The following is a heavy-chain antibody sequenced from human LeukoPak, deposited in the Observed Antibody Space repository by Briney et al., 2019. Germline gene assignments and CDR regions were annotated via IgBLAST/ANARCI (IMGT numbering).Heavy chain of an antibody. V-gene: IGHV1-3*01. CDR1: GYTSTSYA. D-gene: IGHD2-2*01. Sequence: GASVNVSCKASGYTSTSYAIHWVRQAPGQRLEWMGWINAGNGNTKYSQKFQGRVTITRDTSASTAYMELSSLRSEDTAVYYCARGRVVVPAAMPSWFDPWGQGTLVTVSS. CDR2: INAGNGNT. CDR3: ARGRVVVPAAMPSWFDP. J-gene: IGHJ5*02.